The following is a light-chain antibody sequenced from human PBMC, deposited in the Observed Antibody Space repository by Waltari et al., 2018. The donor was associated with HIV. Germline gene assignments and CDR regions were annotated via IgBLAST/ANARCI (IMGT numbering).Light chain of an antibody. Sequence: DIQMTQSPSTLSASVGDRVTITCRASQNIYKWLAWFQQKPGIAPKLLIYRASGLETGVPSRFSGSGSGTQFTLTITSLLPDDSATYFCQQYNGYPWTFGQGTKVEIK. J-gene: IGKJ1*01. CDR3: QQYNGYPWT. V-gene: IGKV1-5*03. CDR1: QNIYKW. CDR2: RAS.